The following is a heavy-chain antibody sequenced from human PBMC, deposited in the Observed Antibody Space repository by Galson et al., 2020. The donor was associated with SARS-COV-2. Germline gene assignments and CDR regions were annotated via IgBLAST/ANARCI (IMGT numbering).Heavy chain of an antibody. Sequence: GESLKISCAASGFTFSSYAMSWVRQAPGKGLEWVSAISGSGGSTYYADSVKGRFTISRDNSKNTLYLQMNSLRAEDTAVYYCAKDLLRIFDWLVYKELLLYDWGQGTLVTVSS. CDR3: AKDLLRIFDWLVYKELLLYD. D-gene: IGHD3-9*01. CDR1: GFTFSSYA. CDR2: ISGSGGST. J-gene: IGHJ4*02. V-gene: IGHV3-23*01.